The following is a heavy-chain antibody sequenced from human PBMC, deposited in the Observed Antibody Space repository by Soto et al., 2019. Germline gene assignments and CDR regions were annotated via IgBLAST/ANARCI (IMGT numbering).Heavy chain of an antibody. J-gene: IGHJ4*02. CDR2: ISWNSGSI. D-gene: IGHD5-18*01. Sequence: GGSLRLSCAASGFTFDDYAMHWVRQAPGKGLEWVSGISWNSGSIGYADSVKGRFTISRDNAKNSLYLQMNSLRAEDTALYYCAKASGMDTAMLYYFDYWGQGTLVTVSS. CDR1: GFTFDDYA. V-gene: IGHV3-9*01. CDR3: AKASGMDTAMLYYFDY.